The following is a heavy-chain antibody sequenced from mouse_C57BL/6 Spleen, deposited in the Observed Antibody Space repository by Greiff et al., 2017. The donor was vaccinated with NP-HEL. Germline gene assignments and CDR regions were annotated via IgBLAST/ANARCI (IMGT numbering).Heavy chain of an antibody. Sequence: QVQLQQPGAELVKPGASVKLSCKASGYTFTSYWMQWVKQRPGQGLEWIGEIDPSDSYTNYNQKFKGKATLTVDTSSSTAYMQLSSLTSEDSAVYYCARWGYYYGRDYWGQGTTLTVSS. D-gene: IGHD1-1*01. J-gene: IGHJ2*01. CDR3: ARWGYYYGRDY. V-gene: IGHV1-50*01. CDR2: IDPSDSYT. CDR1: GYTFTSYW.